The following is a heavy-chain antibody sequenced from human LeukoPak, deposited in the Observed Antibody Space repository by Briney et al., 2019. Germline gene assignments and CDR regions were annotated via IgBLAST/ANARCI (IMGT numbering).Heavy chain of an antibody. CDR3: ARGSGGYCSGGSCYHWYFDL. CDR1: GGSISSGGYS. CDR2: IYHSGST. J-gene: IGHJ2*01. V-gene: IGHV4-30-2*01. D-gene: IGHD2-15*01. Sequence: SQTLSLICAVSGGSISSGGYSWGWIRQPPGKGLEWIGYIYHSGSTYYNPSLKSRVTISVDRSKSQFSLKLSSVTAADTAVYYCARGSGGYCSGGSCYHWYFDLWGRGTLVTVSS.